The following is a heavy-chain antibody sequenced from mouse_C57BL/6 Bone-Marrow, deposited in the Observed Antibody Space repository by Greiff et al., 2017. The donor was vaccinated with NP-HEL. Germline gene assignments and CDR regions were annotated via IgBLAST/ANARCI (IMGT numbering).Heavy chain of an antibody. D-gene: IGHD2-5*01. CDR2: INPSSGYT. CDR3: ARRRSNSWFAY. CDR1: GYTFTSYT. J-gene: IGHJ3*01. Sequence: QVQLQQSGAELARPGASVKMSCKASGYTFTSYTMHWVKQRPGQGLEWIGYINPSSGYTKYNQKFKDKATLTADKSSSTAYMQLSSLTSEDSAVYYCARRRSNSWFAYWGQGTLVTVSA. V-gene: IGHV1-4*01.